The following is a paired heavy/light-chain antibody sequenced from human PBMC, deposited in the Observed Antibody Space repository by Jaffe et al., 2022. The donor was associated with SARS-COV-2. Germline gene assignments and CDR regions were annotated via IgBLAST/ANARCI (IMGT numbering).Heavy chain of an antibody. CDR2: ISYDGSNK. CDR3: AKPVHIRPDSSGYYFGWEAEYFQH. CDR1: GFTFSSYG. V-gene: IGHV3-30*18. Sequence: QVQLVESGGGVVQPGRSLRLSCAASGFTFSSYGMHWVRQAPGKGLEWVAVISYDGSNKYYADSVKGRFTISRDNSKNTLYLQMNSLRAEDTAVYYCAKPVHIRPDSSGYYFGWEAEYFQHWGQGTLVTVSS. D-gene: IGHD3-22*01. J-gene: IGHJ1*01.
Light chain of an antibody. J-gene: IGKJ5*01. CDR3: QQRSN. V-gene: IGKV3-11*01. CDR2: DAS. CDR1: QSVSSY. Sequence: EIVLTQSPATLSLSPGERATLSCRASQSVSSYLAWYQQKPGQAPRLLIYDASNRATGIPARFSGSGSGTDFTLTISSLEPEDFAVYYCQQRSNFGQGTRLEIK.